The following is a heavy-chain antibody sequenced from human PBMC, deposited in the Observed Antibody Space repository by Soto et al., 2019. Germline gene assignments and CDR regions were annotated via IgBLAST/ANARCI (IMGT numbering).Heavy chain of an antibody. CDR2: ISYDGSNK. Sequence: GGSLRLSCAASGFTCSSYGMHWVRQAPGKGLEWVAVISYDGSNKYYADSVKGRFTISRDNSKNTLYLQMNSLRAEDTAVYYCAKDHDIGEIGIDYWGQRTLVNLSS. J-gene: IGHJ4*02. V-gene: IGHV3-30*18. D-gene: IGHD5-12*01. CDR1: GFTCSSYG. CDR3: AKDHDIGEIGIDY.